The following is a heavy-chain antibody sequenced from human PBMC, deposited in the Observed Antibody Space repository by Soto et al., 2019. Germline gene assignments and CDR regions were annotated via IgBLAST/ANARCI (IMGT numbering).Heavy chain of an antibody. Sequence: LSLTCIVSGDSIRSSYWSWVRQPPGRGLEWIGYVYHSGTTNSNPSLKSRVTISADTSKNLFSLKLISVTPADTAVYFCARDMSGGSSWYEFDSWGPGTLVTVSS. CDR2: VYHSGTT. D-gene: IGHD6-13*01. CDR3: ARDMSGGSSWYEFDS. V-gene: IGHV4-59*01. CDR1: GDSIRSSY. J-gene: IGHJ4*02.